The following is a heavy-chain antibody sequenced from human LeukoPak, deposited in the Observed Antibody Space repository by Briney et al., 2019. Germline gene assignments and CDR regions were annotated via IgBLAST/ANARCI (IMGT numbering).Heavy chain of an antibody. CDR3: ARGLLRFPQY. CDR1: GGSFSGYY. V-gene: IGHV4-34*01. D-gene: IGHD4-17*01. J-gene: IGHJ4*02. Sequence: PSETLSLTCAVYGGSFSGYYWSWIRQPPGKGLVWIGEINHSGSTNYNPSLKSRVTISVDTSKNQLSLKLTSVTAADTAVYYCARGLLRFPQYWGQGTLVTVSS. CDR2: INHSGST.